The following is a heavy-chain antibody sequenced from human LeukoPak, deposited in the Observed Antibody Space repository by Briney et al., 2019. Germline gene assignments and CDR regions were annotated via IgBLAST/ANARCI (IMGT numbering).Heavy chain of an antibody. J-gene: IGHJ4*02. Sequence: PGGSLRLSCGGTGFGSYAMSWVRQAPGKGLEWVSTISASGGKTYISDSVKGRFTISRDNSKNTLYLQMNSLRAEDTAVYYCARREGITMVRGVMAFDYWGQGTLVTVSS. CDR2: ISASGGKT. CDR3: ARREGITMVRGVMAFDY. CDR1: GFGSYA. D-gene: IGHD3-10*01. V-gene: IGHV3-23*01.